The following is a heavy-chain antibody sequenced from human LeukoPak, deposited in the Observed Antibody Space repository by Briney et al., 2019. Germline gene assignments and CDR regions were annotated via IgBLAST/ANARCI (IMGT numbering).Heavy chain of an antibody. J-gene: IGHJ4*02. CDR3: ARAPVSPLPAARFYYFDY. Sequence: SQTLSLTCTVSGGSISSGGYYWSWIRQHPGKGLEWIGYIYYSGSTYYNPSLKSRVTISVDTSKNQFSLKLSSVTAADTAVYYCARAPVSPLPAARFYYFDYWGQGTLVTVSS. CDR1: GGSISSGGYY. CDR2: IYYSGST. D-gene: IGHD2-2*01. V-gene: IGHV4-31*03.